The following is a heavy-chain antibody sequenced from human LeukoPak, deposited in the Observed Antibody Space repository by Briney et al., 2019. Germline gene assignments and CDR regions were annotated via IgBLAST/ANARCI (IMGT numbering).Heavy chain of an antibody. CDR2: TYYSCRRYN. V-gene: IGHV6-1*01. J-gene: IGHJ4*02. Sequence: TLSLTCAISGDSGSINSSAWSWIRQPPSRGLEWLGRTYYSCRRYNDSSVTVQIRITIDPSTSKYQFSLQLDSVTPAAVSVCYCATADYYYESSGYSVYFDYWGQGTLVTVSS. CDR3: ATADYYYESSGYSVYFDY. CDR1: GDSGSINSSA. D-gene: IGHD3-22*01.